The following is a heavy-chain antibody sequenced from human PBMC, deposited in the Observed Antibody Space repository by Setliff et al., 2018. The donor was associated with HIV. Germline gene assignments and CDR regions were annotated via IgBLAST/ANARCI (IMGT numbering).Heavy chain of an antibody. J-gene: IGHJ4*02. D-gene: IGHD2-8*01. CDR3: ARELLGSNGVFDH. CDR1: GGSMSRVY. V-gene: IGHV4-59*01. CDR2: IFYTGRT. Sequence: SETLSLTCSVSGGSMSRVYWTWIRQPPGKGLEWIGYIFYTGRTNYNPSLKGRVTISVDTSKNQFSLRLTSVTAADTAVYYCARELLGSNGVFDHWGQGTLGTVSS.